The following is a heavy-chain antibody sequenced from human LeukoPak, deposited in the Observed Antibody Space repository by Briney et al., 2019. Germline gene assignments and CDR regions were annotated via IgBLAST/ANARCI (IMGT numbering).Heavy chain of an antibody. J-gene: IGHJ4*02. V-gene: IGHV4-39*07. D-gene: IGHD6-19*01. CDR2: GDCSGGT. Sequence: SETLSLTCTVSGDSFSSVTDYWARIRQPPGKGLEWIASGDCSGGTYYNPSLESRVAISADMSQNQLSLKLTSVTGADTAVYYCAGERGEEYSSGWYKGNYFDNWGQGIRVTVSS. CDR1: GDSFSSVTDY. CDR3: AGERGEEYSSGWYKGNYFDN.